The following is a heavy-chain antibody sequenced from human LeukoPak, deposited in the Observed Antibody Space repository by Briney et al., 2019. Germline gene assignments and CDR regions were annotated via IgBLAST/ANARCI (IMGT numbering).Heavy chain of an antibody. J-gene: IGHJ4*02. CDR1: GFTFSRNA. CDR2: LSGSGGDT. CDR3: AKDPYGTRYFDY. V-gene: IGHV3-23*01. D-gene: IGHD2-2*01. Sequence: GSLRLSCAASGFTFSRNAMSWVRQAPGKGLDWASSLSGSGGDTYYADSVKGRFTISRDNSKNTVYLQMNSLRAEDTAVYYCAKDPYGTRYFDYWGQGTLVTVSS.